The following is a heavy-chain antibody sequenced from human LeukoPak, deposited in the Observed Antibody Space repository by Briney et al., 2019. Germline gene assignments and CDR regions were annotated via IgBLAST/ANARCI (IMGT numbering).Heavy chain of an antibody. D-gene: IGHD3-22*01. CDR2: INHSGST. CDR1: GGSISSYY. V-gene: IGHV4-34*01. CDR3: ARGHMIVVVTMVFDY. J-gene: IGHJ4*02. Sequence: SETLSLTCTVSGGSISSYYWSWIRQPPGKGLEWIGEINHSGSTNYNPSLKSRVTISVDTSKNQFSLKLSSVTAADTAVYYCARGHMIVVVTMVFDYWGQGTLVTVSS.